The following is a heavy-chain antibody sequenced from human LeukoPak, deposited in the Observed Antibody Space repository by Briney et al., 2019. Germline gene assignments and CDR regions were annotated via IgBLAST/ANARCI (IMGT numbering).Heavy chain of an antibody. CDR1: GGSISSGDYY. J-gene: IGHJ4*02. V-gene: IGHV4-30-4*01. Sequence: PSETLSLTCTVSGGSISSGDYYWSWIRQPPGKGLEWIGYIYYSGSTYYNPSLKSRVTISVDTSKNQFSLKLSSVTAADTAVYYCARAYDYVWGSYRLVFDYWGQGTLVAVSS. CDR3: ARAYDYVWGSYRLVFDY. D-gene: IGHD3-16*01. CDR2: IYYSGST.